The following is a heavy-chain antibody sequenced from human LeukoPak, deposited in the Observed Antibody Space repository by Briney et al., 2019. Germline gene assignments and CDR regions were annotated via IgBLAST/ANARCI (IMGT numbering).Heavy chain of an antibody. CDR3: VKWGPYCSTYYCPALES. CDR1: GFMFSDHW. Sequence: GGSLRLSCAASGFMFSDHWMSWVRQAPGKGPEWVANINAHGSQQYSVDSLKGRFTVSRDNAMKSLYLQMNDVRAEDTAVYFCVKWGPYCSTYYCPALESWGQGTLVTVSS. V-gene: IGHV3-7*01. D-gene: IGHD2-2*01. CDR2: INAHGSQQ. J-gene: IGHJ4*02.